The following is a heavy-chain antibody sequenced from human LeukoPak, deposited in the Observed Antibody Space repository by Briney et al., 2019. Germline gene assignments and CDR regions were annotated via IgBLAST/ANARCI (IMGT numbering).Heavy chain of an antibody. CDR1: GGSFSGYY. V-gene: IGHV4-34*01. CDR2: INHSGST. CDR3: ATLDSLPPAH. J-gene: IGHJ4*02. D-gene: IGHD3-22*01. Sequence: PSETLSLTCAVDGGSFSGYYWSWFRQPPGKGLEWIGEINHSGSTNYNPSLKSRVTISVDRSKTQFSLKLSSVTAAAPAVYNCATLDSLPPAHWRQGPLVPVSS.